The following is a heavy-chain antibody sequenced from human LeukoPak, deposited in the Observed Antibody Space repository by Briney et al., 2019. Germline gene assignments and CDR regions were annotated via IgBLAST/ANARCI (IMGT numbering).Heavy chain of an antibody. CDR1: GFTFSSYA. CDR3: ARDQGEWELRRLDY. D-gene: IGHD1-26*01. CDR2: ISYDGSNK. J-gene: IGHJ4*02. V-gene: IGHV3-30-3*01. Sequence: GGSLRLSCAASGFTFSSYAMHWVRQAPGKGLEWVAVISYDGSNKYYADSVKGRFTISRDNSKNTLYLQMNSLRAEDTAVYYCARDQGEWELRRLDYWGQGTLVTVSS.